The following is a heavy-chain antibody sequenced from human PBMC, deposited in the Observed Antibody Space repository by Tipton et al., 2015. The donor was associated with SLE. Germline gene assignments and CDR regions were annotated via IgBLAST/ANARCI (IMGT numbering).Heavy chain of an antibody. Sequence: LRLSCTVSGGSISSYYWSWIRQPPGKGLEWIGYIYYSGSTNYNPSLKSRVTISVGTSKNQFSLKLSSVTAADTAVYYCARGEITMVQGVIWDDAFDIWGQGTMVTVSS. J-gene: IGHJ3*02. V-gene: IGHV4-59*08. CDR2: IYYSGST. D-gene: IGHD3-10*01. CDR1: GGSISSYY. CDR3: ARGEITMVQGVIWDDAFDI.